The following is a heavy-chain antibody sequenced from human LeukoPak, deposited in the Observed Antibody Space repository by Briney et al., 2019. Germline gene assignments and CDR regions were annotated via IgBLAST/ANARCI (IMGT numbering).Heavy chain of an antibody. CDR2: IRYDGSNK. Sequence: GGSLRLSCAASGFTFSSYGMHWVRQAPGKGLEWVAFIRYDGSNKYYADSVKGRFTISRDNSKNTLYLQMNSLRAEDTAVYYCARDRYSYVFYYYMDVWGKGTTVTVSS. J-gene: IGHJ6*03. D-gene: IGHD5-18*01. CDR1: GFTFSSYG. V-gene: IGHV3-30*02. CDR3: ARDRYSYVFYYYMDV.